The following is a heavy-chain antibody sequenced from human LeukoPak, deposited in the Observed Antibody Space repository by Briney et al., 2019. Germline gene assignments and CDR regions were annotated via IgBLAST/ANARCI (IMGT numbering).Heavy chain of an antibody. CDR1: GGTFSSYA. Sequence: SVKVSCKASGGTFSSYALSWVRQAPGQGLEWMGGIIPIFGTANYAQKFQGRVTITADESTSTAYMELSSLRSEDTAVYYCARDGGYYDSSGIPYWGQGTLVTVSS. CDR2: IIPIFGTA. D-gene: IGHD3-22*01. J-gene: IGHJ4*02. CDR3: ARDGGYYDSSGIPY. V-gene: IGHV1-69*01.